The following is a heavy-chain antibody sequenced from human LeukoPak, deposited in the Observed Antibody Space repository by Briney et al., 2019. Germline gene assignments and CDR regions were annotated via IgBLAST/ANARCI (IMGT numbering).Heavy chain of an antibody. CDR2: IIPIFGTA. CDR1: GGTFSSYA. J-gene: IGHJ4*02. V-gene: IGHV1-69*13. CDR3: ARERFWSGYCFFDY. D-gene: IGHD3-3*01. Sequence: ASVKVSCKASGGTFSSYAISWVRQAPGQGLEWMGGIIPIFGTANYAQKFQGRVTITADESTSTAYMELSSLRSEDTAVYYCARERFWSGYCFFDYWGQGTLVTDSS.